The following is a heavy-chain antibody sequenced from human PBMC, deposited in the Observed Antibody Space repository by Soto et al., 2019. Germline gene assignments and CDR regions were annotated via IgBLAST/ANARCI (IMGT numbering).Heavy chain of an antibody. V-gene: IGHV2-70*01. J-gene: IGHJ5*02. CDR3: ARTPGNYDWFDP. D-gene: IGHD1-7*01. CDR2: IDWADDK. CDR1: GFSLTTSGMS. Sequence: SGPTLVNPTQTLTLTCTFSGFSLTTSGMSVSWIRQPPGKALEWLALIDWADDKYYSTSLKTRLTISKDTSKSQVILTMTNLDPVDTATYYCARTPGNYDWFDPWGQGTLVTVSS.